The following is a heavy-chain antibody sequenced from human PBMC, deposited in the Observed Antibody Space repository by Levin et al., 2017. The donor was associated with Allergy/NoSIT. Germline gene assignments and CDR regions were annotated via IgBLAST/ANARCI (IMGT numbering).Heavy chain of an antibody. CDR2: IKRKSDGGTT. V-gene: IGHV3-15*01. D-gene: IGHD6-19*01. J-gene: IGHJ4*02. CDR1: GLTFSDDW. Sequence: PGESLKISCAVSGLTFSDDWMNWVRQAPGKGLEWIGHIKRKSDGGTTAYAAPVKCRFTISRDDSKNTLYLQMDSLKTEDTALYYCTSDREMSSGQAFDYWSQGTLVTVSP. CDR3: TSDREMSSGQAFDY.